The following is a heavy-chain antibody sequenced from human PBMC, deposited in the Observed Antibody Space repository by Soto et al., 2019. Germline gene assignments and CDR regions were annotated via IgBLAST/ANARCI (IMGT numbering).Heavy chain of an antibody. J-gene: IGHJ4*01. CDR2: IKSKIHGGTT. D-gene: IGHD3-10*01. CDR3: STDSYSNTMVVRLDN. CDR1: GFTFSNAW. V-gene: IGHV3-15*07. Sequence: EVQLVESGGGLVEPGGSLRLACAASGFTFSNAWINWVRQAPGKGLGWVGRIKSKIHGGTTDFAAPVKGRFAISRDDSKNIVYMQMNSLKIEDSAVYYCSTDSYSNTMVVRLDNWGHGTLVTVSS.